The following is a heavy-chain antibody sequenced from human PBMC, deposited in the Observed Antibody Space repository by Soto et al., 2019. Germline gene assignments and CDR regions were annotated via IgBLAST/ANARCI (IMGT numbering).Heavy chain of an antibody. CDR2: VSSTTNYI. CDR1: GFTFTRYS. Sequence: SLRLSCAASGFTFTRYSMNWVRQAPGKGLEWVSSVSSTTNYIYYGDSMKGRFTISRDNAKNSLYLEMNSLRAEDTAVYYCARESEDLTSNFDYWGQGTLVTVSS. CDR3: ARESEDLTSNFDY. V-gene: IGHV3-21*06. J-gene: IGHJ4*02.